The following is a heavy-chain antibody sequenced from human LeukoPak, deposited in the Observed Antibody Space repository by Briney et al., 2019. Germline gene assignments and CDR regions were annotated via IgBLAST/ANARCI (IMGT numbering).Heavy chain of an antibody. V-gene: IGHV4-34*01. D-gene: IGHD6-13*01. CDR2: IDQSGNT. CDR1: GGSFSDYH. J-gene: IGHJ5*02. CDR3: ARVGAPYSRGWFDP. Sequence: PSETLSLTCAVSGGSFSDYHWSWIRQSPGKGLEWIGEIDQSGNTKYIPSLKSRVTISVDTSKNQFSLTLASVTAADAAVYYCARVGAPYSRGWFDPWGQGIPVIVSS.